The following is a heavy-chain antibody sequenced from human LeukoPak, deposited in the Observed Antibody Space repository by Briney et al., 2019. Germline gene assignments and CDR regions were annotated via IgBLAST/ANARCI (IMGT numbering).Heavy chain of an antibody. CDR3: ARGHYASGLEY. D-gene: IGHD3-10*01. J-gene: IGHJ4*02. Sequence: EASVKVSCKASGYTFTAYYMHWVRQAPGQGLEWMGWVNPNNGGTNYAQEFQGRVTMARDTSIWTAYMELSSLRSDDTAVYYCARGHYASGLEYWGLGTLVTVSS. CDR2: VNPNNGGT. CDR1: GYTFTAYY. V-gene: IGHV1-2*02.